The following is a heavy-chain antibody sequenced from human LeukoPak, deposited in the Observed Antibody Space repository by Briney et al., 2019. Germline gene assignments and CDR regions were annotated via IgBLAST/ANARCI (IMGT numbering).Heavy chain of an antibody. J-gene: IGHJ4*02. CDR1: GFTFCSYG. CDR3: ASPYYYDSYFDY. CDR2: IRYDGSNK. V-gene: IGHV3-30*02. D-gene: IGHD3-22*01. Sequence: PGGSLRLSCAASGFTFCSYGMHWVRQAPGKGLEWVAFIRYDGSNKYYADSVKGRFTISRDNSKNTLYLQMNSLRAEDTAVYYCASPYYYDSYFDYWGQGTLVTVSS.